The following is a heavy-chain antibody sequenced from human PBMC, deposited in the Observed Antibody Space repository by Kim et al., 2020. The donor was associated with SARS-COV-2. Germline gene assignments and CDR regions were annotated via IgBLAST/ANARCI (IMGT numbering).Heavy chain of an antibody. CDR2: TYYSGTI. Sequence: SETLSLTCTVSCGFIDTSTHYWGWVRQSPGKGLEWIGTTYYSGTIYYNPSLRSRVTINVDTSKNQFSLRLNSVTAADTAVYYCARRVGSGHYPGPVFDG. V-gene: IGHV4-39*01. D-gene: IGHD6-19*01. CDR1: CGFIDTSTHY. CDR3: ARRVGSGHYPGPVFDG. J-gene: IGHJ3*01.